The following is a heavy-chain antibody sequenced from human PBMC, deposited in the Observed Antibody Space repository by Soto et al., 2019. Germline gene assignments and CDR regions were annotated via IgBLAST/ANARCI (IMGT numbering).Heavy chain of an antibody. D-gene: IGHD2-8*02. CDR2: INHSGST. CDR1: GGSFSGYY. Sequence: PSETLSLTCAVYGGSFSGYYWTWIRQPPGTGLEWIGEINHSGSTNYNPSLKSRVTISVDTSKNQFSLKLTSVTAADTAVYYCARDKITGLFDYWGQGTLVNVS. V-gene: IGHV4-34*01. CDR3: ARDKITGLFDY. J-gene: IGHJ4*02.